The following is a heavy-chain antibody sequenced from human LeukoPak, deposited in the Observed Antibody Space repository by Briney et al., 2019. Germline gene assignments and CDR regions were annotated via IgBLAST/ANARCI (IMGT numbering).Heavy chain of an antibody. J-gene: IGHJ4*02. D-gene: IGHD3-3*01. Sequence: PGRSLRLSCAASGFTFSSYAMHWVRQAPGKGLEWVAVISYDGSNKYYADYVKGRFTISRDNSKNTLYLQMNSLRAEDTAVYYCARDSPVFDFWSGYRSEYYFDYWGQGTLVTVSS. CDR1: GFTFSSYA. CDR2: ISYDGSNK. CDR3: ARDSPVFDFWSGYRSEYYFDY. V-gene: IGHV3-30-3*01.